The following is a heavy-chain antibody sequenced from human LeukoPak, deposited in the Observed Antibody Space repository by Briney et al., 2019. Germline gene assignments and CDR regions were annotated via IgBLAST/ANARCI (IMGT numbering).Heavy chain of an antibody. Sequence: GGSLRLSCAASGFDFSAFGMNWVRQAPGKGLEWVAVISYDGSQKYYADSVKGRFTISRDNSKNTVYLQMNSLRAEDTAVYYCARDVAGFDYWGQGTLVTVSS. CDR2: ISYDGSQK. CDR1: GFDFSAFG. CDR3: ARDVAGFDY. D-gene: IGHD2-21*01. J-gene: IGHJ4*02. V-gene: IGHV3-30*03.